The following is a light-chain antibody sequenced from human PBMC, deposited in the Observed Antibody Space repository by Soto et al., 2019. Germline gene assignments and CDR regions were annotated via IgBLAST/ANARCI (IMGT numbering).Light chain of an antibody. Sequence: EIVFTQSPGTLSLSPGERATLSCRASQSVSSSYLAWYQQKPGQAPRLLIYGASSRATGIPDRFSGSGSGTDFTLTISRLEPEDFAVYYCQQYGSSPPRTFGQRTKVDI. CDR3: QQYGSSPPRT. V-gene: IGKV3-20*01. CDR1: QSVSSSY. CDR2: GAS. J-gene: IGKJ1*01.